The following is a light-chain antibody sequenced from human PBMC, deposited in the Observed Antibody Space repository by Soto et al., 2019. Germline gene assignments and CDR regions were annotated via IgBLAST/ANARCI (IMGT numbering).Light chain of an antibody. J-gene: IGLJ2*01. Sequence: QSVLTQPPSASGTPGQRVTISCSGSSSNIGSNYVYWYQHLPGTAPKLLICRNNQRPSGVPDRFSGSKSGTSASLAISGLRSEDEGDYYCAAWDDSLSGGVFGGGTKLTVL. CDR3: AAWDDSLSGGV. V-gene: IGLV1-47*01. CDR2: RNN. CDR1: SSNIGSNY.